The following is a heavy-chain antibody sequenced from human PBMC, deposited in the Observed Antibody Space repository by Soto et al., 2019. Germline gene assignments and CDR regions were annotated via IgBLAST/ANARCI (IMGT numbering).Heavy chain of an antibody. CDR2: INPNSGGT. J-gene: IGHJ6*02. CDR1: GYTFTGYY. V-gene: IGHV1-2*02. Sequence: ASVKVSWKASGYTFTGYYMHWERQAPGQGLEWMGWINPNSGGTNYAQKFQGRVTMTRDTSISTAYMELSRLRSDDTAVYYCARDLGIQMIVVVSSPHGMEVWGQGTTVTVSS. CDR3: ARDLGIQMIVVVSSPHGMEV. D-gene: IGHD3-22*01.